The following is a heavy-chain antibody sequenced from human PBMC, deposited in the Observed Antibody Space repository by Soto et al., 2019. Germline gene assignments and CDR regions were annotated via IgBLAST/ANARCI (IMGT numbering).Heavy chain of an antibody. D-gene: IGHD4-17*01. CDR2: ISYDGSNK. CDR1: GFTFSSYA. J-gene: IGHJ3*02. V-gene: IGHV3-30-3*01. CDR3: AGTPYGDYGLDAFDI. Sequence: QVQLVESGGGVVQPGRSLRLSCAASGFTFSSYAMHWVRQAPGKGLEWVAVISYDGSNKYYADSVKGRFTVSRDNSKNTRYLEMTSLRAEDTAVYYCAGTPYGDYGLDAFDIWGQGTMVAVSS.